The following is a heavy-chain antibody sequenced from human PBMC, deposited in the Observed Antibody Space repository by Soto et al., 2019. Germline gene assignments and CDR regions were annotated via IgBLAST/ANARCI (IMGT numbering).Heavy chain of an antibody. J-gene: IGHJ6*02. CDR2: IYYSGDT. Sequence: SETLSLTCTVSGGSINSGAHYWSWLRQHPGKGLEWIGYIYYSGDTQYNPSLKSRVTISLDTSKNQFSLKLNSVTAADTAVYYCARREAAAGTDSMDVWGQGTTVTVSS. D-gene: IGHD6-13*01. V-gene: IGHV4-31*03. CDR1: GGSINSGAHY. CDR3: ARREAAAGTDSMDV.